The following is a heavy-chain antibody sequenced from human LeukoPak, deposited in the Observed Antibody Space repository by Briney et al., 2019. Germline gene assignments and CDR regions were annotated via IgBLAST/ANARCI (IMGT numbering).Heavy chain of an antibody. D-gene: IGHD3-3*01. CDR2: ISYDGSNK. CDR1: GFTFSSYS. Sequence: GGSLRLSCSASGFTFSSYSINWVRQAPGKGLEWVTVISYDGSNKYYADSVKGRFTISRDNSKNTLYLQMNSLRAEDTAVYYCARDHIEYYDSPDDAFDIWGQGTMVTVSS. V-gene: IGHV3-30*04. CDR3: ARDHIEYYDSPDDAFDI. J-gene: IGHJ3*02.